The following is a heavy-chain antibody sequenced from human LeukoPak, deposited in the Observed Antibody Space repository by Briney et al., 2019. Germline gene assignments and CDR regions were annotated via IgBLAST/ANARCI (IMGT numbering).Heavy chain of an antibody. CDR1: DGSISSSSFY. CDR2: TYYTGSYTGTT. CDR3: ARHRAYSSSSPFDY. J-gene: IGHJ4*02. Sequence: SETLSLTCIVSDGSISSSSFYWGWIRQPPGKGLEWIGSTYYTGSYTGTTYYNPSLESRVTVSVDTSKNLCSLKLTSVTAADTAVYYCARHRAYSSSSPFDYWGQGTLVTVSS. V-gene: IGHV4-39*01. D-gene: IGHD6-6*01.